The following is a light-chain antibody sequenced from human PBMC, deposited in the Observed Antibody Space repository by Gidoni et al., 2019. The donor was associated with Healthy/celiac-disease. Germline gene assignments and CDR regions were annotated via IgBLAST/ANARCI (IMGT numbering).Light chain of an antibody. CDR1: QSVSSY. Sequence: EIVLTQSPATLSVSPGERATLSCRASQSVSSYLAWYQQKPGQAPRLLIYDASNRATGIPARFSGSGSGTDFTFTISSLEPEDFAVYYCQQRSNWPPVTFXGXTKVEIK. CDR3: QQRSNWPPVT. CDR2: DAS. J-gene: IGKJ4*01. V-gene: IGKV3-11*01.